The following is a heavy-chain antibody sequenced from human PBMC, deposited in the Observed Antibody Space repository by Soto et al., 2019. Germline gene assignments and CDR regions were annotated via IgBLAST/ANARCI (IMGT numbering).Heavy chain of an antibody. CDR3: ASTLADTQY. J-gene: IGHJ4*02. CDR2: ISSSSSYT. CDR1: GFTFSDYY. Sequence: QVQLVESGGGLVKPGGSLRLSCAASGFTFSDYYMSWIRQAPGKGLEWVSYISSSSSYTNYADSVKGRFTISRDNAKNSLYLQKTSVSAGATAVYYCASTLADTQYWGPGTLVPVSS. D-gene: IGHD3-16*01. V-gene: IGHV3-11*06.